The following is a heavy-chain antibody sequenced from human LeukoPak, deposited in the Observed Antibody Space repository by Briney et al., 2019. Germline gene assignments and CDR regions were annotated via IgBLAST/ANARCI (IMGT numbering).Heavy chain of an antibody. J-gene: IGHJ3*02. V-gene: IGHV3-74*01. CDR1: GFTFSSYS. CDR2: INNEETAA. CDR3: ARESTVGPIQTDALDI. D-gene: IGHD1-26*01. Sequence: PGGSLRLSCAASGFTFSSYSMNWVRQAPGKGLEWVSRINNEETAANYADSVQGRFTISRDNANNMLYLQMDSLRAEDTAVYYCARESTVGPIQTDALDIWGQGTMVTVSS.